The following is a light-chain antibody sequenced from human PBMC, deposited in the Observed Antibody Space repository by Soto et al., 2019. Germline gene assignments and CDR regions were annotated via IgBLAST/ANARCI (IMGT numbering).Light chain of an antibody. CDR2: DVS. CDR3: SSYRTRNTRQIV. V-gene: IGLV2-14*03. Sequence: QSALTQPASVSGSPGQSITISCTGTSSDVGGYNYVSWYQHHPGKAPQLMIYDVSNRPSGVSNRFSGSKSGNTASLSISGLQPEDEADYYCSSYRTRNTRQIVCGTGTKVTVL. CDR1: SSDVGGYNY. J-gene: IGLJ1*01.